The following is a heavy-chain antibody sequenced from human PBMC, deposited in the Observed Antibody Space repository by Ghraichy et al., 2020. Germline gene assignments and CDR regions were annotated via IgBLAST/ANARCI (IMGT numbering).Heavy chain of an antibody. CDR2: IRTSSDI. CDR3: SRDSESTGGNLIFHY. D-gene: IGHD4-23*01. Sequence: GEPLNISCAASGFTFSNFALNWVRQAPGKGLEWISYIRTSSDIYYADSVKGRFTISRDNAKNSLYLQMNSLRDEDTALYYCSRDSESTGGNLIFHYWGQGTLVTVSS. CDR1: GFTFSNFA. J-gene: IGHJ4*02. V-gene: IGHV3-48*02.